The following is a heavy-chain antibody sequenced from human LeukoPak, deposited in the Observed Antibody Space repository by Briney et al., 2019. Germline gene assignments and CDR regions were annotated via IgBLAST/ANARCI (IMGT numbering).Heavy chain of an antibody. V-gene: IGHV4-4*07. CDR1: GGSISNYY. D-gene: IGHD1-26*01. CDR3: ARERGNLRGDAFDI. J-gene: IGHJ3*02. Sequence: SETLSLTCTVSGGSISNYYWTWIRQPAGKGLEWIGRIYTSGNTNYNPSLNSRVTMSVDTSKNQFSLKLSSVTAADTAVYYCARERGNLRGDAFDIWGQGTMVTVYS. CDR2: IYTSGNT.